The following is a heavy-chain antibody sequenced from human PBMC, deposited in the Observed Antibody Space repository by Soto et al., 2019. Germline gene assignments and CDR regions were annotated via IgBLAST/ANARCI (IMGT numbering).Heavy chain of an antibody. V-gene: IGHV4-30-2*01. CDR3: ARGQVVAAQH. D-gene: IGHD2-15*01. CDR2: IYHSGST. J-gene: IGHJ4*02. CDR1: GGSISSGCYS. Sequence: PSETLSLTCAVSGGSISSGCYSWSWIRQPPGKGLEWIGYIYHSGSTYYNPSLKSRVTISVDRSKNQFSLKLSSVTAADTAVYYCARGQVVAAQHWGQGTLVTVS.